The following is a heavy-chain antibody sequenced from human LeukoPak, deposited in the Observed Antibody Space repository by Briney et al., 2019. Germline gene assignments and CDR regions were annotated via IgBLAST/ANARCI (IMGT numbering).Heavy chain of an antibody. Sequence: SETLSLTCAVYGGSFSGYYWSWIRQPPGKGLEWIGEINHSGSTNYNPSLKSRVTISVDTSKNQFSLKLSSVTAADTAVYYCARQGKYYDILTGYGPYYFDYWGQGTLVTVSS. J-gene: IGHJ4*02. V-gene: IGHV4-34*01. CDR1: GGSFSGYY. CDR2: INHSGST. CDR3: ARQGKYYDILTGYGPYYFDY. D-gene: IGHD3-9*01.